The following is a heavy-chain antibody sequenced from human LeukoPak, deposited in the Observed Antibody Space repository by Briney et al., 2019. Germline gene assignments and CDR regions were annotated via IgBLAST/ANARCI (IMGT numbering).Heavy chain of an antibody. Sequence: GGSLRLSCAASGFSFSSFGMHWVRQAPGKGLEWVAFIRCDETNKFYADSVKGRFTISRDNSNNTLYLQMNSLRAEDSAVYHCAKSQRGYCSSTSYYGDYWGQGTLVTVSS. D-gene: IGHD2-2*03. CDR3: AKSQRGYCSSTSYYGDY. V-gene: IGHV3-30*02. CDR2: IRCDETNK. CDR1: GFSFSSFG. J-gene: IGHJ4*02.